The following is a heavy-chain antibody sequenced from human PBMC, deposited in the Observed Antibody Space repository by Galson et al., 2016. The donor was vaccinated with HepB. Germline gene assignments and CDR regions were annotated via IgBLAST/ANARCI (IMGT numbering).Heavy chain of an antibody. V-gene: IGHV4-61*08. CDR2: THYRESN. J-gene: IGHJ4*02. CDR3: ARDLRGSRSSMFDD. CDR1: GGSISSGGYY. Sequence: SETLSLTCTVSGGSISSGGYYWSWIRQHPGKGLEWIGHTHYRESNDYNPSLKSRVIMSVDTSKGQFSLKLSSVTAADTAVYYWARDLRGSRSSMFDDWGQGTLVTVSS. D-gene: IGHD6-6*01.